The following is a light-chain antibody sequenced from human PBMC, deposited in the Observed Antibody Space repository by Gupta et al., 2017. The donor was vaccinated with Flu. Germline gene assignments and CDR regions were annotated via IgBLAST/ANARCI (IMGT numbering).Light chain of an antibody. CDR1: QSVLYTSDNQNY. Sequence: SLGERATINCKSSQSVLYTSDNQNYLAWNQQKPGQPPKLLLYWASTRESGVPDRFSASGSGTDFTLTISSLQAEDVAVYYCHQDYSTPGTFGPGTKVEI. CDR2: WAS. V-gene: IGKV4-1*01. CDR3: HQDYSTPGT. J-gene: IGKJ1*01.